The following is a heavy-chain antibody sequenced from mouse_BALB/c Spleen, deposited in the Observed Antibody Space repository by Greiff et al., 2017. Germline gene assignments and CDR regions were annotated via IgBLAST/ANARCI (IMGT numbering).Heavy chain of an antibody. V-gene: IGHV1-14*01. J-gene: IGHJ2*01. CDR1: GYTFTSYV. CDR3: ATYDGYYVYYFDY. D-gene: IGHD2-3*01. Sequence: EVQLQQSGPELVKPGASVKMSCKASGYTFTSYVMHWVKQKPGQGLEWIGYINPYNDGTKYNEKFKGKATLTSDKSSSTAYMELSSLTSEDSAVYYCATYDGYYVYYFDYWGQGTTLTVSS. CDR2: INPYNDGT.